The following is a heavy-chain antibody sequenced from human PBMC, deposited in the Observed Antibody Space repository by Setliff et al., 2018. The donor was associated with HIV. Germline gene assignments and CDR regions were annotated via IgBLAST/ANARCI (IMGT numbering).Heavy chain of an antibody. CDR3: ARWPPHRSSDYDQEYYFDY. V-gene: IGHV3-30-3*01. D-gene: IGHD3-22*01. Sequence: GGSLRLSCAASGFTFSNYAMHWVRQAPGKGLEWVAVISYDGSNKYYADSVKGRFTISRDNSKNTLYLQMNSLRVEDTAVYYCARWPPHRSSDYDQEYYFDYWGQGTLVTVS. J-gene: IGHJ4*02. CDR1: GFTFSNYA. CDR2: ISYDGSNK.